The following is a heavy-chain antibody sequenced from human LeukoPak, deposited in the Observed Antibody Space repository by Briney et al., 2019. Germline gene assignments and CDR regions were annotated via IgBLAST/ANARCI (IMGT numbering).Heavy chain of an antibody. V-gene: IGHV7-4-1*02. CDR2: INTNTGNP. Sequence: ASVKVSCKASGYNFFTYGITWVRQAPGQGLEWMGWINTNTGNPTYAQGFTGRFVLSLDTSVSTAYLQISSLKAEDTAVYYCARGSLLWFGELDISWGAAFDIWGQGTMVTVSS. CDR1: GYNFFTYG. J-gene: IGHJ3*02. D-gene: IGHD3-10*01. CDR3: ARGSLLWFGELDISWGAAFDI.